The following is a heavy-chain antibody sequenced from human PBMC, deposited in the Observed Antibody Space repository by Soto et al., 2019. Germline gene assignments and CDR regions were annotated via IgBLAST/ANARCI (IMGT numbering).Heavy chain of an antibody. CDR1: GGSFSGYY. CDR3: ARAWGWSVVVAATGFRWFDP. Sequence: PSETLSLTCAVYGGSFSGYYWSWIRQPPGKGLEWIGEINHSGSTNYNPSLKSRVTISVDTSKNQFSLKLSSVTAADTAVYYCARAWGWSVVVAATGFRWFDPWGQGTLVTVSS. CDR2: INHSGST. V-gene: IGHV4-34*01. J-gene: IGHJ5*02. D-gene: IGHD2-15*01.